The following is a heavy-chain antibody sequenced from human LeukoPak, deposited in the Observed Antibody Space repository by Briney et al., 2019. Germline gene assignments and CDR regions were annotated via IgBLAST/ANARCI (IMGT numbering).Heavy chain of an antibody. Sequence: PLETLSLTCSVSGASINGYFWNWVRQTPEKRLDWIGYVSHTGATTSNPTLKSRVSITIDTSKSQISLTMTSVTAADSALYYCARDRRGSFYTFDLWGPGTIVSVS. CDR2: VSHTGAT. D-gene: IGHD1-26*01. CDR3: ARDRRGSFYTFDL. V-gene: IGHV4-59*01. CDR1: GASINGYF. J-gene: IGHJ3*01.